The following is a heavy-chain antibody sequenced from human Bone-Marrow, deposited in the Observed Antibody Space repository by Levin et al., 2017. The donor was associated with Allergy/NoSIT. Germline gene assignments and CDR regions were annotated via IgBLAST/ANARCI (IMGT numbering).Heavy chain of an antibody. J-gene: IGHJ4*02. CDR3: ARSWTGGYFDH. CDR1: GFTFSHYE. CDR2: ISTSGSNI. D-gene: IGHD3/OR15-3a*01. V-gene: IGHV3-48*03. Sequence: GGSLRLSCAASGFTFSHYEMNWVRQAPGKGLEWISYISTSGSNIYYADSVKGRFTISRDNAENSLYLQMNSLRAEDTAVYYCARSWTGGYFDHWGQGTLVTVSS.